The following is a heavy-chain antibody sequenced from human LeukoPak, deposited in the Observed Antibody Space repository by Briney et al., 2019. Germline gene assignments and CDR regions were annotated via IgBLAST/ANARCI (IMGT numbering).Heavy chain of an antibody. CDR1: GGSISSYY. CDR2: IYYSGST. J-gene: IGHJ6*02. D-gene: IGHD6-6*01. CDR3: AREIAARPYYYYGMDV. V-gene: IGHV4-59*01. Sequence: PSETLSLTCTVSGGSISSYYWSWIRQPPGKGLEWIGYIYYSGSTNYNPSFKSRVTISVDTSKNQFSLKLSSVTAADTAVYYCAREIAARPYYYYGMDVWGQGTTVTVSS.